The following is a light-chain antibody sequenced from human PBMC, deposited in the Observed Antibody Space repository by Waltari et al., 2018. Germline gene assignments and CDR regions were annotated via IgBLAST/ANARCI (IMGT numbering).Light chain of an antibody. V-gene: IGKV1-12*01. J-gene: IGKJ4*01. Sequence: DIQMTQSPSSVSASVGDRVTITCRASQAISSWLAWYQQKPGKAPKLLIYAASSLQSGVPSRFSGSGFGTDFTLTISSLQPEDSAVYYCQQRNNWPLSFGGGTKVEIK. CDR3: QQRNNWPLS. CDR1: QAISSW. CDR2: AAS.